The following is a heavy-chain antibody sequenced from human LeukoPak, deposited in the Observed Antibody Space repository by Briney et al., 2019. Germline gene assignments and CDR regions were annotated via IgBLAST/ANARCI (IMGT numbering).Heavy chain of an antibody. Sequence: GESLKISCKRSGYSFTSYWIGWVRQMPGKGLEWMGIIYPGDSDTRYSPSFQGQVTISADNSISAAYLQWSSLKASDTAMYYCARQGRGYSPYYYYYMDVWGKGTTVTISS. J-gene: IGHJ6*03. CDR3: ARQGRGYSPYYYYYMDV. D-gene: IGHD5-24*01. V-gene: IGHV5-51*01. CDR1: GYSFTSYW. CDR2: IYPGDSDT.